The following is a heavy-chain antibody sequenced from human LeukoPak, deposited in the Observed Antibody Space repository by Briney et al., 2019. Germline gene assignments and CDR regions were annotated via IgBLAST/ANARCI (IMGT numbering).Heavy chain of an antibody. CDR3: ARGDPAMANNAFDH. Sequence: SETLSLTCTVSGGSISSSSYYWGWIRQPPGKGLEWIGSIYYSGSTYYNPSLESRVTISVDTSKNQFSLKLSSVTAADTAVYYCARGDPAMANNAFDHWGQGTLVTVSS. J-gene: IGHJ4*02. D-gene: IGHD5-18*01. CDR2: IYYSGST. CDR1: GGSISSSSYY. V-gene: IGHV4-39*01.